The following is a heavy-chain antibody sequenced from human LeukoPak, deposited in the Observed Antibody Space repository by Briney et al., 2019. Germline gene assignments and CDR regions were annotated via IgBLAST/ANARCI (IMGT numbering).Heavy chain of an antibody. Sequence: GGSLRLSCAASGFTFSSHGMHWVRQAPGKGLEWVAVISYDGSNKYYADSVKGRFTISRDNSKNTLYLQMNSLRAEDTAVYYCAKGTMIGDWGQGTLVTVSA. CDR3: AKGTMIGD. J-gene: IGHJ4*02. CDR1: GFTFSSHG. D-gene: IGHD3-22*01. CDR2: ISYDGSNK. V-gene: IGHV3-30*18.